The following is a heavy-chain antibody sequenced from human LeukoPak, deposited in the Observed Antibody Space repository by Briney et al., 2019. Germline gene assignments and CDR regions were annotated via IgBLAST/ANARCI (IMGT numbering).Heavy chain of an antibody. D-gene: IGHD1-26*01. Sequence: SVKVSCKASGGTFSSYAISWVRQAPGQGLEWMGGIIPIFGTANYAQKFQGRVTITTDESTSTAYMELSSLRSEDTAVYYCARESPSGSYCYYWYYMDLWGKGTTVTVSS. V-gene: IGHV1-69*05. CDR2: IIPIFGTA. J-gene: IGHJ6*03. CDR1: GGTFSSYA. CDR3: ARESPSGSYCYYWYYMDL.